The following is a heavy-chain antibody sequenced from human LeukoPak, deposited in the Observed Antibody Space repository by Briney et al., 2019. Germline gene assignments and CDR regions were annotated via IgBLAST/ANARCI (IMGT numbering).Heavy chain of an antibody. CDR1: GFTFSDYY. CDR3: ARDSGYNYGD. D-gene: IGHD5-18*01. CDR2: ISSSGRTI. Sequence: GGSLRLSCAASGFTFSDYYMSWIRQAPGKGPEWISYISSSGRTISYADSVKGRFTISRDNAKNSVYLQMNSLRAEDTAVYYCARDSGYNYGDWGQGTLVTVSS. J-gene: IGHJ4*02. V-gene: IGHV3-11*01.